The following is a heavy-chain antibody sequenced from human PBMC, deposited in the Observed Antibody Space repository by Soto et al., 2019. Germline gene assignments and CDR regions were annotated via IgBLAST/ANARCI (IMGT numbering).Heavy chain of an antibody. CDR2: IYYSGSI. V-gene: IGHV4-59*01. CDR1: GDSISSYY. D-gene: IGHD5-12*01. J-gene: IGHJ5*02. CDR3: ARGVATIGP. Sequence: SETLSLTCSVSGDSISSYYWSWIRQPPGKGLEWIGYIYYSGSINYNPSFKSRVTISVDTPKNQFSLKLTSVTAADTAVYYCARGVATIGPWGQGTLVTVSS.